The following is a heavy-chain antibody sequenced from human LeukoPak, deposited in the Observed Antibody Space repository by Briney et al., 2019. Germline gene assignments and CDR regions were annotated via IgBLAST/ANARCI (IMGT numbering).Heavy chain of an antibody. V-gene: IGHV3-30-3*01. J-gene: IGHJ5*02. Sequence: GGSLRLSCAASGFTFSSYAMHWVRQAPGKGLEWEAVISYDGSNKYYADSVKGRFTISRDNSKNTLYLQMNSLRAEDTAVYYCARGVGGTGTTRVHFDPWGQGTLVTVSS. D-gene: IGHD1-1*01. CDR2: ISYDGSNK. CDR3: ARGVGGTGTTRVHFDP. CDR1: GFTFSSYA.